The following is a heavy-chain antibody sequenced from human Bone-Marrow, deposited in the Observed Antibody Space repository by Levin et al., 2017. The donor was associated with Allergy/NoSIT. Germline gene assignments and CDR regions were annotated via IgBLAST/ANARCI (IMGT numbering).Heavy chain of an antibody. Sequence: GESLKISCATSGFTFRTYWMSWVRQAPGKGLEWVANIKQDGSEKYYVDSVKGRFTISRDNSKNSLYLQMNSLRAEDTAVYYCAAVILDAFDMWGQGTMVTVSS. J-gene: IGHJ3*02. V-gene: IGHV3-7*01. D-gene: IGHD2/OR15-2a*01. CDR2: IKQDGSEK. CDR3: AAVILDAFDM. CDR1: GFTFRTYW.